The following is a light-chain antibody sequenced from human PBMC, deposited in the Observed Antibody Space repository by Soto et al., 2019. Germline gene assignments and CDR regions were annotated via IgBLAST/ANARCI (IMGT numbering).Light chain of an antibody. J-gene: IGKJ4*01. V-gene: IGKV1-5*03. CDR2: KAS. Sequence: DIQMTQSPSTLSGSVGDRVTITCRASQTISSWLAWYQQKPGKDNKLMIYKASTLKSGVPSRFSGSGSGTDFTLTISRMEPEEFAVYYCQQYGSSPLTFGGGTKVDIK. CDR1: QTISSW. CDR3: QQYGSSPLT.